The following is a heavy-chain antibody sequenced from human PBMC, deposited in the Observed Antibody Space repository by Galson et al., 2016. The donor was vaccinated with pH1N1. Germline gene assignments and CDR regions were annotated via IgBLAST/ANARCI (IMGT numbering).Heavy chain of an antibody. V-gene: IGHV5-51*03. CDR3: ARQYDFGDYRGDAFDI. CDR2: VNPGGSTI. D-gene: IGHD4-17*01. J-gene: IGHJ3*02. Sequence: QSGAEVKKPGDSLKISCKASGYSFTSQWIAWVRQVPGKGLEWVGVVNPGGSTIRYSPPFQGQVTISSDKSINIAYLQWISLRASDTATYYCARQYDFGDYRGDAFDIWGQGTVVIVSS. CDR1: GYSFTSQW.